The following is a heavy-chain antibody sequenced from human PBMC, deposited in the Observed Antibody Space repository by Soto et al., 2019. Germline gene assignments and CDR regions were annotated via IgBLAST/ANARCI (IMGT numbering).Heavy chain of an antibody. CDR1: GGTFSSYA. D-gene: IGHD3-10*01. J-gene: IGHJ6*02. CDR2: IIPIFGTA. Sequence: QVPLVQSGAEVKKPGSSVKVSCKASGGTFSSYAIIWVRQAPGQGLEWMGGIIPIFGTANYAQKFQGRVTITADESTSTAYMELSSLRSEDTAVYYCARDRGVRGVIKPDYYYYYGMDVWGQGTTVTVSS. V-gene: IGHV1-69*01. CDR3: ARDRGVRGVIKPDYYYYYGMDV.